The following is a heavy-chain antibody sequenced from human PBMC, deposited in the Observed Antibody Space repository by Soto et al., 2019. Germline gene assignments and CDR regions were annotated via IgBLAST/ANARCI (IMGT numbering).Heavy chain of an antibody. J-gene: IGHJ5*02. Sequence: PSETLSLTCTVSGGSISSGDYYWSWIRQPPGKGLEWIGYIYYSGSTYYNPSLKSRVTISVDTSKNQFSLELSSVTAADTAVYYCARVIPKGYCSSTSCYKQNWFDPCGQRTLVTVSS. CDR3: ARVIPKGYCSSTSCYKQNWFDP. CDR1: GGSISSGDYY. CDR2: IYYSGST. D-gene: IGHD2-2*02. V-gene: IGHV4-30-4*01.